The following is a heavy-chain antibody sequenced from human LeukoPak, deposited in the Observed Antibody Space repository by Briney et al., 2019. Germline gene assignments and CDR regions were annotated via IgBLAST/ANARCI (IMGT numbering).Heavy chain of an antibody. D-gene: IGHD1-26*01. CDR2: IYSGGST. V-gene: IGHV3-66*01. Sequence: ETLSLTCAVYGGSFSGYYWSWVRQAPGKGLEWVSVIYSGGSTYYADSVKGRFTISRDNSKNTLYLQMNSLRAEDTAVYYCARGPSGSYQYYYYYYMDVWGKGTTVTISS. J-gene: IGHJ6*03. CDR1: GGSFSGYY. CDR3: ARGPSGSYQYYYYYYMDV.